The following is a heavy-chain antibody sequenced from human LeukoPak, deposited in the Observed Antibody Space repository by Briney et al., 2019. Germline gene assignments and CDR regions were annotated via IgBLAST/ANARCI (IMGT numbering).Heavy chain of an antibody. J-gene: IGHJ4*02. D-gene: IGHD5-12*01. CDR1: GFTFSSYE. Sequence: GGSLRLSCAASGFTFSSYEMNWVRQAPGKGLEWVSYISSSGSTIYYADPVRGRFTISRDNAKNSLYLQMNSLRAEDTAVYYCAREVSGYDFGYWGQGTLVTVSS. CDR2: ISSSGSTI. CDR3: AREVSGYDFGY. V-gene: IGHV3-48*03.